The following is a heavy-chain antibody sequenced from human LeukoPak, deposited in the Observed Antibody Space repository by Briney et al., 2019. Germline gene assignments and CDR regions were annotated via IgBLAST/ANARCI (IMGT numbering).Heavy chain of an antibody. Sequence: PSETLSLTCTVSGGSISSYYWSWIRQPPGKGLEWIGYIYYSENTNYNPSLKSRVTISVDTSKNQFSLKLSSVTAADTAVYYCARSHKAMAGEGLFDYWGQGTLVTVS. CDR3: ARSHKAMAGEGLFDY. CDR1: GGSISSYY. V-gene: IGHV4-59*01. D-gene: IGHD5-18*01. CDR2: IYYSENT. J-gene: IGHJ4*02.